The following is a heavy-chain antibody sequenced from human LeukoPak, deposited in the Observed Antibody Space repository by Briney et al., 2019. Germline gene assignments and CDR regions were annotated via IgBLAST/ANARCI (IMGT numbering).Heavy chain of an antibody. CDR3: ARDNTGSYEY. D-gene: IGHD1-26*01. V-gene: IGHV3-43*02. J-gene: IGHJ4*02. CDR2: IRADGATT. CDR1: GFTFGDYD. Sequence: GGSLRLSCAASGFTFGDYDMHWVRQAPGKGLEWVSLIRADGATTRYTDSVKGRFTISRDNSKDSLCLQMNSLRTEDTALYYCARDNTGSYEYWGQGTLVTVSP.